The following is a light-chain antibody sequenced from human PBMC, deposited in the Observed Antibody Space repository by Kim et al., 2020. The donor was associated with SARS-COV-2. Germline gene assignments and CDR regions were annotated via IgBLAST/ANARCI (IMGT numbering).Light chain of an antibody. Sequence: AITISGTGTSSDVGGYNYVSWYQQHPGKAPKLVIYDVSKRPSGVSNRFSGSKSGNTASLTISGLQAEDEADYYCSSYTSSSTNVVFGGGTQLTVL. CDR2: DVS. CDR1: SSDVGGYNY. V-gene: IGLV2-14*04. CDR3: SSYTSSSTNVV. J-gene: IGLJ2*01.